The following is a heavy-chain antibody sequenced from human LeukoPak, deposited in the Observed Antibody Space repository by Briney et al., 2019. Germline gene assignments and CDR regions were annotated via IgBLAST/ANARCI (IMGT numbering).Heavy chain of an antibody. J-gene: IGHJ5*02. CDR3: ARGASGVYTVTTSWFDP. D-gene: IGHD4-17*01. CDR2: INPNSGGT. V-gene: IGHV1-2*02. Sequence: ASVTVSLTASVYTFTIYYMHWVRHAPGQGHERMGWINPNSGGTNYAQKFQGRVTMTRDTSISTAYMELSRLRSDDTAVYYCARGASGVYTVTTSWFDPWGQGTLVTVSS. CDR1: VYTFTIYY.